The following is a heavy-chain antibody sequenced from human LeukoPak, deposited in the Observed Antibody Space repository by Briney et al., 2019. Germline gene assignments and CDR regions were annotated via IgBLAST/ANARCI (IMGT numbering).Heavy chain of an antibody. CDR3: ARGRREWQQLLTNYWYFDL. V-gene: IGHV4-59*01. D-gene: IGHD6-13*01. CDR2: IYYSGTT. CDR1: GGSMTNVY. Sequence: SETLSLTCTVSGGSMTNVYWSWIRQPPGKGLEWIGYIYYSGTTSYNPSLKSRVTISVESKNQFSLKLRSVTAADTAVYYCARGRREWQQLLTNYWYFDLWGRGTLVTVSS. J-gene: IGHJ2*01.